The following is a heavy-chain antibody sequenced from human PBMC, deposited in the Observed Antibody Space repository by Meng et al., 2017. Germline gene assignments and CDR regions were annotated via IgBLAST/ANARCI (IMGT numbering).Heavy chain of an antibody. CDR2: ISGSGDST. V-gene: IGHV3-23*01. J-gene: IGHJ6*02. D-gene: IGHD1-1*01. CDR1: GFTFSSYA. Sequence: GESLKISCAASGFTFSSYAMSWVRQAPGKGLEWVSAISGSGDSTYSEDSVKGRFTISRDNSKNTLYLQMNSLRAEDTAVYYCAKGGRGWEFTYWNDGMDVWGQGTTVTGSS. CDR3: AKGGRGWEFTYWNDGMDV.